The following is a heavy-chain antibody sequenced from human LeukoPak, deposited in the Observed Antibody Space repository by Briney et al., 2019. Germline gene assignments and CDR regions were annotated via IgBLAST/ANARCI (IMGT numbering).Heavy chain of an antibody. CDR2: ISGSGGST. Sequence: PGGSLRLSCAASGFTFSSYAMSWVRQAPGKGLEWVSAISGSGGSTYYADSVKGRFTISRDNSKSTLYLQMNSLRAEDTAVYYCAKDLLPYSSGGENCWGQGTLVTVSS. V-gene: IGHV3-23*01. D-gene: IGHD6-19*01. CDR3: AKDLLPYSSGGENC. J-gene: IGHJ4*02. CDR1: GFTFSSYA.